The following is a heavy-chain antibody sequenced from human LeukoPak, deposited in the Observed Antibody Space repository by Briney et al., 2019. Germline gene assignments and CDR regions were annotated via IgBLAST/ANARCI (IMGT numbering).Heavy chain of an antibody. D-gene: IGHD2-8*01. J-gene: IGHJ4*02. V-gene: IGHV3-23*01. CDR3: AKLPDCSNDACSQGDY. Sequence: TGRSLKLSCATSRITSSRKAMSWVRQAPGKGMEWVSAISGSGDNTYYVDAVRGRFTISRDNSKNTLYLHMNNLRAEDTVVYYCAKLPDCSNDACSQGDYWGQGTLVIVSS. CDR2: ISGSGDNT. CDR1: RITSSRKA.